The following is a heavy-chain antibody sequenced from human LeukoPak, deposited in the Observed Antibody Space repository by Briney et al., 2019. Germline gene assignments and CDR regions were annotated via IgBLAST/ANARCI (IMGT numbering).Heavy chain of an antibody. CDR1: GFTFSSYG. D-gene: IGHD2-15*01. V-gene: IGHV3-7*01. Sequence: GGSLKLSCAASGFTFSSYGMNWVRQAPGKGLEWVANIREDGSEIYYMDSVKGRFTISRDNAKNSLYLQMNSLRAEDTAVYYCARGVYSIDYWGQGTLVTVSS. CDR2: IREDGSEI. CDR3: ARGVYSIDY. J-gene: IGHJ4*02.